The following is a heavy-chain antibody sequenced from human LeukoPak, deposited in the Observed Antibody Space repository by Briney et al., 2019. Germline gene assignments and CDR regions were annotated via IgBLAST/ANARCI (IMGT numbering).Heavy chain of an antibody. J-gene: IGHJ5*02. V-gene: IGHV4-4*07. CDR2: IYSNGWT. CDR1: GGSFSSYY. Sequence: SETLSLTCTVSGGSFSSYYWTWIRQPAGKGLEWIGRIYSNGWTDYNPPLKSRVSISIDTSKNHFSLKMSLATAADTALYYCARGSGWNSFDPWGQGTLVTVSS. CDR3: ARGSGWNSFDP. D-gene: IGHD6-19*01.